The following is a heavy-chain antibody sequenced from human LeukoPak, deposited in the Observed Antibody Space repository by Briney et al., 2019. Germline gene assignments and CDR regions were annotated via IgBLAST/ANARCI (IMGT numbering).Heavy chain of an antibody. D-gene: IGHD2-21*02. CDR2: IYTNGNT. J-gene: IGHJ4*02. CDR1: GGSISSYY. CDR3: ARDLESSANCGGDCYLPGY. Sequence: SETLSLTCTVSGGSISSYYWSWIRQPAGKGLEWIGRIYTNGNTNYNPSLKSRVTMSVDTSKNQLSLKLRSVTAADTAVYYCARDLESSANCGGDCYLPGYWGQGTLVTVSS. V-gene: IGHV4-4*07.